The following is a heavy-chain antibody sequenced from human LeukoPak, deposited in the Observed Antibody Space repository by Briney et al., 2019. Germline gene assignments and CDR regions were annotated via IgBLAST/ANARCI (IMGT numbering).Heavy chain of an antibody. J-gene: IGHJ5*01. D-gene: IGHD5-12*01. Sequence: KPSETLSLTCTVSGGSITSYYWSWIRQPPGKGLELIGYIYYSGSTKYNPSLKSRVTISVDTSKKQFSPKLSSVTAADTAVYYCARNYGDSAFDSWGEGTLVTVSS. CDR1: GGSITSYY. CDR3: ARNYGDSAFDS. V-gene: IGHV4-59*01. CDR2: IYYSGST.